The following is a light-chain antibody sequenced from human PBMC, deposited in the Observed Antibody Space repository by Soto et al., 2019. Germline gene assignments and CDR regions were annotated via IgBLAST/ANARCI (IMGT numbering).Light chain of an antibody. J-gene: IGKJ1*01. CDR2: AAS. Sequence: DIQMTQSPASLSASVGDRVTITCRGSQSISSYLDRYQQKPGKAPKLLIYAASSLQSGVPSRISGSGSGTDFTLTISSLQPEDFATYYCQQSYSTPRTFGQGTKVDSK. CDR1: QSISSY. V-gene: IGKV1-39*01. CDR3: QQSYSTPRT.